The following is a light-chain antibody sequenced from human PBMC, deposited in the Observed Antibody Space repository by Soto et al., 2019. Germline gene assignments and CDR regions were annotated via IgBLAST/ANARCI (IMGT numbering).Light chain of an antibody. CDR1: ENVRTF. Sequence: EVVLTQSPATLSLSPGERATLSCRASENVRTFVDWYQQKPGQAPRLLIYGASNRATGIPARFSGSGSGTDFTLTISSLQSEDFAVYYCQQYVNRPPLTFGGGTKVEIK. J-gene: IGKJ4*01. CDR3: QQYVNRPPLT. V-gene: IGKV3-11*01. CDR2: GAS.